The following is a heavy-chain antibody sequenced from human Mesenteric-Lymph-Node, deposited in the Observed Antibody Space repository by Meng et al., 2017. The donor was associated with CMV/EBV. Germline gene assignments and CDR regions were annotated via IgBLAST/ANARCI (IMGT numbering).Heavy chain of an antibody. CDR1: GFTFSSYS. D-gene: IGHD3-3*01. J-gene: IGHJ4*02. CDR2: ISSSSSYI. V-gene: IGHV3-21*01. Sequence: GGSLRLSCAASGFTFSSYSMNWVRQAPGKGLEWVSSISSSSSYIYHADSVKGRFTISRDNAKNSLYLQMNSLRAEDTAVYYCARADFWSGYYIGFDYWGQGTLVTVSS. CDR3: ARADFWSGYYIGFDY.